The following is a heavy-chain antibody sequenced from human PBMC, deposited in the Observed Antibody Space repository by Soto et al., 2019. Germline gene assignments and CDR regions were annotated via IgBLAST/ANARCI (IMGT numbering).Heavy chain of an antibody. Sequence: QVQLVESGGGVVQPGRSLRLSCAASGFIFRNYAMHWVRQAPGKGLEWVAAISYTGGIQFYADSVKGRFTISRDNSRKTLYLQMNSRRDDDTAVYYCAGDAPAEEWFGVPREYWGQGTLVTVSA. CDR3: AGDAPAEEWFGVPREY. V-gene: IGHV3-30-3*01. D-gene: IGHD3-10*01. CDR2: ISYTGGIQ. CDR1: GFIFRNYA. J-gene: IGHJ4*02.